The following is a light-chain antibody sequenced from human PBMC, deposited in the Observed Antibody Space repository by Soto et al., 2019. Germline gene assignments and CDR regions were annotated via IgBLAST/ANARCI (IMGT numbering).Light chain of an antibody. CDR3: QQFNNWPPWT. V-gene: IGKV3-15*01. Sequence: EIVLTQSPGTLSLSPGERATLSCRSSQGVSSTYVAWYQQKSGQAPRLLIYGASTRAAGIPDRFSGSGSGTEFTLTISGLQSDDFAVYYCQQFNNWPPWTFGQGTKVDIK. CDR1: QGVSSTY. J-gene: IGKJ1*01. CDR2: GAS.